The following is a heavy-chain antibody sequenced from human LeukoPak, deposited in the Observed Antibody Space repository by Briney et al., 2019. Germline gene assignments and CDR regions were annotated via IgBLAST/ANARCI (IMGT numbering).Heavy chain of an antibody. V-gene: IGHV1-69*05. CDR2: IIPIFGTA. CDR1: GGTFSSYA. D-gene: IGHD3-10*01. CDR3: AREWISGGSGSYIRDY. J-gene: IGHJ4*02. Sequence: SVKVSCKASGGTFSSYAISWVRQAPGQGLEWMGGIIPIFGTANYEQKFQGRVTITTDESTSTAYMELSSLRSEDTAVYYCAREWISGGSGSYIRDYWGQGTLVTVSS.